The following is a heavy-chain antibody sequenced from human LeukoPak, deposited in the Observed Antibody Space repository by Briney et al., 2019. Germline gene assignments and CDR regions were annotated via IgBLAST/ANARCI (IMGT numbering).Heavy chain of an antibody. CDR2: ISACNGNT. V-gene: IGHV1-18*01. CDR3: ARGQYSYGYFDY. D-gene: IGHD5-18*01. J-gene: IGHJ4*02. CDR1: GGTLNNSA. Sequence: ASVKVSCKASGGTLNNSAISWVRQAPGQGLEWMGWISACNGNTNYAQKLQGRVTMTTDTSTSTAYMELRSLRSDDTAVYYCARGQYSYGYFDYWGQGTLVTVSS.